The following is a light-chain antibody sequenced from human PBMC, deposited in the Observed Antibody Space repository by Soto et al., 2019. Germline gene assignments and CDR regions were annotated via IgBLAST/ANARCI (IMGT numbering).Light chain of an antibody. Sequence: EIVLTLSPGTLSLSPGERATLSCRATQTVSSDYLAWYQQKPGQSPRLLMSGASSRATGTPDRFSGRGSGTDFTLTISRLEPEDFAVYYCQQFGSSPITFGGGTKVEIK. CDR2: GAS. V-gene: IGKV3-20*01. CDR1: QTVSSDY. J-gene: IGKJ4*01. CDR3: QQFGSSPIT.